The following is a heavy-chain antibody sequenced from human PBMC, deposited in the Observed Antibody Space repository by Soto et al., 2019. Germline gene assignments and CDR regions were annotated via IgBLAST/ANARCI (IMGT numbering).Heavy chain of an antibody. CDR2: MNPNSGNT. V-gene: IGHV1-8*01. J-gene: IGHJ4*02. CDR3: AKETHHSSSWFNYFDF. D-gene: IGHD6-13*01. Sequence: ASVKVSCKASGYTFTSYDINWVRQATGQGLEWMGWMNPNSGNTGYAQKFQGRVTMTRNTSISTAYMELSSLRSEDTAVYYCAKETHHSSSWFNYFDFWGQGTLVTVSS. CDR1: GYTFTSYD.